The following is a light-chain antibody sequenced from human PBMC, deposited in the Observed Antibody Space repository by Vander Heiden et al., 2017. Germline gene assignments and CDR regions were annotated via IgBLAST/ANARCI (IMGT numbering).Light chain of an antibody. V-gene: IGKV1-33*01. J-gene: IGKJ4*01. Sequence: LQKAQSAFSLSASVGDKVTITCQASQDISNYLNWYQQKPGKAPKLLIYDASNSETGVPSRFSGSRSGTDFTFTISSLHPEDIATYYCQQDDNLPLTFGGGTKVEIK. CDR2: DAS. CDR3: QQDDNLPLT. CDR1: QDISNY.